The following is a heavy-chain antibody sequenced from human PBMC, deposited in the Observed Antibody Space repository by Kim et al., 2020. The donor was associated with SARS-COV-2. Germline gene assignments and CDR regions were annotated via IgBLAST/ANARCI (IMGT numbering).Heavy chain of an antibody. Sequence: YAAAVKAQFTISRDNATDSLYQQMNSQRAGDTAVYYCASDHRVIPGYFDYWGQGTLVTVSS. V-gene: IGHV3-48*03. D-gene: IGHD2-21*01. J-gene: IGHJ4*02. CDR3: ASDHRVIPGYFDY.